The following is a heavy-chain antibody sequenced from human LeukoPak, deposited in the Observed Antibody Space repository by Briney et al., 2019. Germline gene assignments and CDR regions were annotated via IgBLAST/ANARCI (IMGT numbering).Heavy chain of an antibody. V-gene: IGHV3-48*01. CDR3: ARGDKYYYYYYYMDV. CDR2: ISSSSSTI. J-gene: IGHJ6*03. CDR1: GFTFSSYS. Sequence: PGGSLRLSCAASGFTFSSYSMNWVRQAPGKGLEWVSYISSSSSTIYYADSVKGRFTISRDNAKNSLYLQMNSLRAEDTAVYYCARGDKYYYYYYYMDVWGKGTTVTISS. D-gene: IGHD1-26*01.